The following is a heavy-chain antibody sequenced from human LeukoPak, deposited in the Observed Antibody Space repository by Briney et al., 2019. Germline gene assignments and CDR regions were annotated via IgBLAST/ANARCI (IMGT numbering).Heavy chain of an antibody. CDR2: IIPIFGTA. D-gene: IGHD2-2*01. CDR3: ARRSSEEYFDY. V-gene: IGHV1-69*06. CDR1: GGTFSSYA. Sequence: ASVKVSCKASGGTFSSYAISWVRQAPGQGLEWMGGIIPIFGTANYAQKFQGRVTITADKSTSTAYMELSSLGSEDTAVYYCARRSSEEYFDYWGQGTQVTVSS. J-gene: IGHJ4*02.